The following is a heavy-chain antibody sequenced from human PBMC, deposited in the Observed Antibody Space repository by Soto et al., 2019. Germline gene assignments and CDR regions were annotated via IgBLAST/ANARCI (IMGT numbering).Heavy chain of an antibody. J-gene: IGHJ5*02. CDR1: GYTFTTYG. D-gene: IGHD6-13*01. CDR2: ISAYNGNT. V-gene: IGHV1-18*01. Sequence: ASVKVSCKASGYTFTTYGISWVRQAPGQGLEWMGWISAYNGNTNYAQKVQGRVTMTTDTSTSTAYMELRSLRSDDTAVYYCERDYSSSWYRWFNPWGQGTLVTVSS. CDR3: ERDYSSSWYRWFNP.